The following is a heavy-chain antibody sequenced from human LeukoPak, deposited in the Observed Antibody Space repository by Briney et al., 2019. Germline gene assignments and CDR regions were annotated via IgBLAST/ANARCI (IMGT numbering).Heavy chain of an antibody. J-gene: IGHJ4*02. CDR3: ARGIAVAGTGFDY. V-gene: IGHV3-66*01. CDR1: GFTFSSYG. Sequence: GGSLRLSCAASGFTFSSYGMHWVRQAPGKGLEWVSVIYSGGSTYYADSVKGRFTISRDNSKNTLYLQMNSLRAEDTAVYYCARGIAVAGTGFDYWGQGTLVTVSS. CDR2: IYSGGST. D-gene: IGHD6-19*01.